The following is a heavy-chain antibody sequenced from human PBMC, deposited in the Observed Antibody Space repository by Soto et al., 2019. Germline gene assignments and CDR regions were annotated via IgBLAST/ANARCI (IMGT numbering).Heavy chain of an antibody. CDR2: ISPYNGKT. J-gene: IGHJ3*02. CDR1: GYKFTSYV. D-gene: IGHD2-15*01. CDR3: AKDIYSGNCCDAFEI. Sequence: QAQLVQSGPEVKKPGASVSISCKASGYKFTSYVFIWVRQAPGHGLEWVGWISPYNGKTEYAQNFRGRVTLTTDTSTSTAYMDLSSLRSDDTAVYYCAKDIYSGNCCDAFEIWGQGTTVIVSS. V-gene: IGHV1-18*01.